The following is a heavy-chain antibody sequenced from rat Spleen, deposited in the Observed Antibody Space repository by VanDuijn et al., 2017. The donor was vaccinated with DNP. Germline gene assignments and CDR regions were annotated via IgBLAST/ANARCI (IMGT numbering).Heavy chain of an antibody. Sequence: QVQLKESGPGLVQPSQTLSLTCTVSGFSLTSYSVGWVRQPPGKGLEWIAAISSGGSSYFNSALKSRLSVSRDTSRSQAFLQMNSLQTEDTAIYFCTREEPRVLSFFSSLFDYWGQGVMVTVSS. CDR1: GFSLTSYS. CDR3: TREEPRVLSFFSSLFDY. J-gene: IGHJ2*01. CDR2: ISSGGSS. V-gene: IGHV2-6*01. D-gene: IGHD1-8*01.